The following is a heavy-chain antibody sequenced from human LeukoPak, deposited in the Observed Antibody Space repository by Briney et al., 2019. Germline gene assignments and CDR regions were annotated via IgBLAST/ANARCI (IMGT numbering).Heavy chain of an antibody. D-gene: IGHD2-21*02. V-gene: IGHV3-7*01. Sequence: GGSLRLSCAASGFTFSSYWMSWVRQAPGKGLEWVANIKQDGSEKYYVDSVKGRFTISRDNAKNSLYLQMNSLRAEDTAEYYCARDKGQCGGGDCYFYYYYGMDVWGQGTTVTVSS. CDR3: ARDKGQCGGGDCYFYYYYGMDV. J-gene: IGHJ6*02. CDR2: IKQDGSEK. CDR1: GFTFSSYW.